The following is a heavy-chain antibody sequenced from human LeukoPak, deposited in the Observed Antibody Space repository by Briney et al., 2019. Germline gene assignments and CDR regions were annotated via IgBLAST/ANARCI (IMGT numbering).Heavy chain of an antibody. CDR2: ISSGSGYI. CDR3: ARDVSRISDY. CDR1: GFTVSSNY. Sequence: GGSLRLSCAASGFTVSSNYMSWVRQAPGKGLEWVSSISSGSGYIYYADSVKGRFTISRDNAKNSLYLQMNSLRAEDTAVYYCARDVSRISDYWGQGTLVTVSS. V-gene: IGHV3-21*01. D-gene: IGHD2-15*01. J-gene: IGHJ4*02.